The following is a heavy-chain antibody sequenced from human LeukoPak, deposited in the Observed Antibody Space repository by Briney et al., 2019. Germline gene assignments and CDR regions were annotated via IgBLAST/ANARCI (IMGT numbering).Heavy chain of an antibody. CDR2: IYYSGST. CDR1: GGSISSNSYY. V-gene: IGHV4-61*01. J-gene: IGHJ6*03. Sequence: MPSQTLSLTCTVSGGSISSNSYYWSWIRQPPGKGLEWIGYIYYSGSTNYNPSLKSRITISVDTSKNQFSLKLNSVTAADTAVYYCARSVEGYCSGGSCYSYSYYMDVWGKGTTVTVSS. D-gene: IGHD2-15*01. CDR3: ARSVEGYCSGGSCYSYSYYMDV.